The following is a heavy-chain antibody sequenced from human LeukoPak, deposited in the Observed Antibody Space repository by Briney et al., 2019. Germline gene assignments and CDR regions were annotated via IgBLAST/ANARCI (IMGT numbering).Heavy chain of an antibody. J-gene: IGHJ3*02. D-gene: IGHD2-15*01. CDR1: GFTFNSYW. V-gene: IGHV3-74*01. CDR2: INSDGSST. CDR3: ARSELPLDAFDI. Sequence: QSGGSLRLSCAASGFTFNSYWMHWVRQAPGKGLVWVSRINSDGSSTSYADSVKGRFTISRDNAKNTLYLQMNSLRAEDTAVYYCARSELPLDAFDIWGQGTMVTVSS.